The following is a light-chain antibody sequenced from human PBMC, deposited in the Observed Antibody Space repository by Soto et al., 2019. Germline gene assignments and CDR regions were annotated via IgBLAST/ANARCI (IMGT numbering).Light chain of an antibody. Sequence: QSALTQPPSASGPPGQSVTISCTGASSDFGGTNYVSWYQQHPGKAPKLMIFEVTKRPSGVPDRFSGSKSGNTASLTVSGLQAEDEADYYCTSYAGSYADVVFGGGTKLTVL. CDR2: EVT. CDR3: TSYAGSYADVV. CDR1: SSDFGGTNY. V-gene: IGLV2-8*01. J-gene: IGLJ2*01.